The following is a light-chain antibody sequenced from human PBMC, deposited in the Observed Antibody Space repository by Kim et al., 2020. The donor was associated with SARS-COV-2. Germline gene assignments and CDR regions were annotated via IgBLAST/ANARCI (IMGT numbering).Light chain of an antibody. J-gene: IGLJ3*02. CDR3: ETWDSNTRV. V-gene: IGLV4-60*03. Sequence: SSVKLTCTLNSGHSSYIIAWHQQQPGKAPRYLMKLEGSGSYNKGSGVPDRFSGSTSGADRYLTISNLQSEDEADYYCETWDSNTRVFGGGTQLTVL. CDR2: LEGSGSY. CDR1: SGHSSYI.